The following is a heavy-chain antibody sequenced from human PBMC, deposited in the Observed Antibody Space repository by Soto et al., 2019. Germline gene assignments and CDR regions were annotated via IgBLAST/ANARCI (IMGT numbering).Heavy chain of an antibody. D-gene: IGHD2-2*01. V-gene: IGHV3-15*01. Sequence: PVGSLSLSCAASGFTFSNAWMSWVRPAPGKGLEWVGRIKSKTDGGTTDYAAPVKGRFTISRDDSKNTLYLQMNSLKTEDTAVYYCTTEQIVVVPAASAYYYYYYGMDVWGQGTTVTSP. CDR2: IKSKTDGGTT. CDR3: TTEQIVVVPAASAYYYYYYGMDV. CDR1: GFTFSNAW. J-gene: IGHJ6*02.